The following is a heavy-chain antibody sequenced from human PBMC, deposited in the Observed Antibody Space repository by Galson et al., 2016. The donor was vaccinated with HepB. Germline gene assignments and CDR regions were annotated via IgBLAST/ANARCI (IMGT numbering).Heavy chain of an antibody. D-gene: IGHD3-10*01. CDR1: GFTFTYAW. CDR2: IKRITDGGTT. V-gene: IGHV3-15*01. J-gene: IGHJ4*02. CDR3: TVARYSSGDYYTY. Sequence: SLRLSCAASGFTFTYAWMSWVRQAPGKGPEWVGRIKRITDGGTTDYAAPVKGRFSISRDDSQKRLYLHMNSLKTEDTAVYYCTVARYSSGDYYTYWGQGALVIVSS.